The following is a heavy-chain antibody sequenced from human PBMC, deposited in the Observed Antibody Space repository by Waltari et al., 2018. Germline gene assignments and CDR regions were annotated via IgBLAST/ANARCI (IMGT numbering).Heavy chain of an antibody. Sequence: EVQLVESGGGLVQPGGSLRLSCAASGFTFSSYWMSWVRQAPGTGLEWVANIKKDGSEKYYVDSVKGRFTISRDNAKNSLYLQMNSLRAEDTAVYYCARDLHPGDERDYWGQGTLVTVSS. D-gene: IGHD3-10*01. CDR3: ARDLHPGDERDY. V-gene: IGHV3-7*01. J-gene: IGHJ4*02. CDR2: IKKDGSEK. CDR1: GFTFSSYW.